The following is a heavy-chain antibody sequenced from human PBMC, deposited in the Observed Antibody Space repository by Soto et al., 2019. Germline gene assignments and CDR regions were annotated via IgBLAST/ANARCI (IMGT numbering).Heavy chain of an antibody. CDR3: ARTPTVTTYWFDP. CDR1: GYTFTNFG. D-gene: IGHD4-17*01. Sequence: ASVKVSCKTSGYTFTNFGISWVRQAPGQGLEWMGWISAYNGNTNYAQKFQGRVTMTTDTSTSTAYMEVRSLRSDDTAVYYCARTPTVTTYWFDPWGQGTLVTVSS. CDR2: ISAYNGNT. V-gene: IGHV1-18*01. J-gene: IGHJ5*02.